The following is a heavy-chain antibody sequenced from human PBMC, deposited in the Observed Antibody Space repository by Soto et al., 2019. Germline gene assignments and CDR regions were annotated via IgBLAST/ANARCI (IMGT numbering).Heavy chain of an antibody. D-gene: IGHD3-16*01. CDR2: ISSSGFAT. CDR3: AKFLYQLQPLEF. V-gene: IGHV3-23*01. CDR1: GFTFNDYA. J-gene: IGHJ1*01. Sequence: GGSLRLSCAASGFTFNDYAMSWVRQAPGKGLEWVAHISSSGFATSYADSVKGRITISRDNPKNTLYLQIHSLRVEDTAVYYCAKFLYQLQPLEFWGQGILVTVSS.